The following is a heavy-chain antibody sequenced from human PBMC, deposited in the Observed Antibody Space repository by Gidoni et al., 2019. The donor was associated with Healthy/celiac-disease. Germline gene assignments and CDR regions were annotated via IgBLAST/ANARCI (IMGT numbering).Heavy chain of an antibody. CDR1: GGTFSSYA. CDR2: IIPILGIA. J-gene: IGHJ4*02. CDR3: ANGGYCGGDCYSE. V-gene: IGHV1-69*10. Sequence: QVQLVQSGAEVKKPGSSVKVSCKASGGTFSSYASSWVRQAPGQGLEWMGGIIPILGIANYAQKFQRRVTITAAKSTSTAYMELSSLRSEDTAVYYCANGGYCGGDCYSEWGQGTLVTVSS. D-gene: IGHD2-21*02.